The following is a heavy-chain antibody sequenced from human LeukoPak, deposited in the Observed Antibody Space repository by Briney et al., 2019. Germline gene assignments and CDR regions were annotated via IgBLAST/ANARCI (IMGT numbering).Heavy chain of an antibody. V-gene: IGHV3-11*01. Sequence: GGSLRLSCAASGFIFSDYYMNWIRQAPGKGLEWVSYISSSGSTIYYADSVKGRLTISRDNAKNSLYLQMNSLRAEDTAVYYCARGRYYYDSSGHDAFDIWGQGTMVTVSS. CDR2: ISSSGSTI. CDR1: GFIFSDYY. CDR3: ARGRYYYDSSGHDAFDI. D-gene: IGHD3-22*01. J-gene: IGHJ3*02.